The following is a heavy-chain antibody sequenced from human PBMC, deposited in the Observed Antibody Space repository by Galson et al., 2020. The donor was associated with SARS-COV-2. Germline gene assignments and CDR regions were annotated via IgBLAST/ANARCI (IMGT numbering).Heavy chain of an antibody. J-gene: IGHJ4*02. CDR3: ARNKQLLFDF. CDR2: INYSGNT. Sequence: SETLSLTCTVSGGSISSGGYYWSSIRQHPGKGLEWIGYINYSGNTYYNPSLKNRITLSVDTSKNQFSLNLTSVTAADTAIYFCARNKQLLFDFWGQGTLVSVTS. D-gene: IGHD5-18*01. CDR1: GGSISSGGYY. V-gene: IGHV4-31*03.